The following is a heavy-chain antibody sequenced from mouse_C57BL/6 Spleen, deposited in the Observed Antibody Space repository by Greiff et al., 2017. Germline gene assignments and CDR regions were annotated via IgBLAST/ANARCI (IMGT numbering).Heavy chain of an antibody. Sequence: DVQLVESGGDLVKPGGSLKLSCAASGFTFSSYGMSWVRQTPDKRLEWVATISSGGSYTYYPDSVKGRFTISRDNAKNTLYLQMSSLKSEDTAMYYCARHDYDNAMDYWGQGTSVTVSS. CDR2: ISSGGSYT. D-gene: IGHD2-4*01. CDR3: ARHDYDNAMDY. V-gene: IGHV5-6*01. CDR1: GFTFSSYG. J-gene: IGHJ4*01.